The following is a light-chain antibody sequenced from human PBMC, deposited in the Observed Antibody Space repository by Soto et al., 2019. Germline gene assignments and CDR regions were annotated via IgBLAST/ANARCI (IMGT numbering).Light chain of an antibody. CDR1: QSVSIK. CDR3: LQYNKWAPII. J-gene: IGKJ5*01. V-gene: IGKV3-15*01. Sequence: EVVLTQSPATLSVSPGERATLSCRASQSVSIKLAWYQQKPGQAPRLLIYDTSTRATGIPARFSGSGSGTEFTLTISSLQSEAFAVYYCLQYNKWAPIIFGQGTRLEIK. CDR2: DTS.